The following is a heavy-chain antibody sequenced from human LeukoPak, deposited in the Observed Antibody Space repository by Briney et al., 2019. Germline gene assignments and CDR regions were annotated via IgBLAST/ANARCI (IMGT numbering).Heavy chain of an antibody. V-gene: IGHV1-2*02. Sequence: ASVKVSCKASGYTFTGYYMHWVRQAPGQGLEWMGWINPNSGGTNYAQKFQGRVTMTRDTSISTAYMELSRLRSDDTAVYYCAGEPYSSSWYGVNWFDPWGQGTLVTVSS. J-gene: IGHJ5*02. CDR1: GYTFTGYY. CDR2: INPNSGGT. D-gene: IGHD6-13*01. CDR3: AGEPYSSSWYGVNWFDP.